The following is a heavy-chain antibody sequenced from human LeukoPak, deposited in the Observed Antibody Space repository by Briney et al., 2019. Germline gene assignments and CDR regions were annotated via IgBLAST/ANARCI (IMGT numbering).Heavy chain of an antibody. CDR3: ARSYSSGWHPFDY. CDR1: GFTFSNYA. V-gene: IGHV3-30*04. J-gene: IGHJ4*02. Sequence: GGSLRLSCAASGFTFSNYAMHWVRQAPGKGLEWVAVIPYGGSNKYYADSVKGRFTISRDNSKNTLYLQMISLRSEDTAVYYCARSYSSGWHPFDYWGQGTLVTVSS. CDR2: IPYGGSNK. D-gene: IGHD6-19*01.